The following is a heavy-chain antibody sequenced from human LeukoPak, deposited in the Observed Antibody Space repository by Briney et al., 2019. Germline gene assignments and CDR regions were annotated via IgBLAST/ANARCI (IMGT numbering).Heavy chain of an antibody. D-gene: IGHD4-17*01. CDR2: IYSGGST. CDR3: ARYDYGDYVRSLDV. Sequence: GGSLRLSCAASGFTFSSYAMSWVRQAPGKGLEWVSVIYSGGSTYYADSVKGRFTISRDNSKNTLYLQMNSLRAEDTAVYYCARYDYGDYVRSLDVWGKGTTVTISS. J-gene: IGHJ6*04. V-gene: IGHV3-53*01. CDR1: GFTFSSYA.